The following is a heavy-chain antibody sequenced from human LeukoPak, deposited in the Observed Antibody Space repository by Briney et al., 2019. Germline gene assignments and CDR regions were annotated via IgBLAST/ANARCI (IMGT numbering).Heavy chain of an antibody. Sequence: SGGSLRLSCAASGFTFSGYAMHWVRQAPGKGLEWVAVISYDGSNKYYADSVKGRFTISRDNSKNTLYLQMNSLRAEDTAVYYCAKDRGDSSGYEFDYWGQGTLVTVSS. CDR2: ISYDGSNK. D-gene: IGHD3-22*01. CDR1: GFTFSGYA. CDR3: AKDRGDSSGYEFDY. J-gene: IGHJ4*02. V-gene: IGHV3-30-3*02.